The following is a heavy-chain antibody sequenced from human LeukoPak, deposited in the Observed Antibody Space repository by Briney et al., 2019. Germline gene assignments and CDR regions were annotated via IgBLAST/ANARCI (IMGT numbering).Heavy chain of an antibody. CDR3: ARVRRRYSGYDGFDY. J-gene: IGHJ4*02. CDR2: INHSGST. CDR1: GGSFSGYY. D-gene: IGHD5-12*01. Sequence: PSETLSLTCAVYGGSFSGYYWSWIRHPPGKGLEWVGEINHSGSTNYNTSLKSRVTISVDTSKNQFSLKLSSGTAADTAVYYCARVRRRYSGYDGFDYWGQGTLVTVSS. V-gene: IGHV4-34*01.